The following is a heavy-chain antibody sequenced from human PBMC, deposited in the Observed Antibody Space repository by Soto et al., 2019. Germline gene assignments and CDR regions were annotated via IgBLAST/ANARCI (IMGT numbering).Heavy chain of an antibody. V-gene: IGHV3-23*01. J-gene: IGHJ4*02. Sequence: PGGSLRLSCAASGFTFSSYAMSWVRRAPGKGLEWVSTISASGGSTYYADSVKGRFTISRDNSKNALYLQMNSLRAADTAVYYCAGGIAARPLGYWGQGTLVTVSS. CDR3: AGGIAARPLGY. CDR1: GFTFSSYA. D-gene: IGHD6-6*01. CDR2: ISASGGST.